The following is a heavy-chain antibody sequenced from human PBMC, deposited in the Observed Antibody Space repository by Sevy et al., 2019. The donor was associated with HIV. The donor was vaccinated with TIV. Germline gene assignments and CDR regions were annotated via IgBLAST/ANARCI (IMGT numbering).Heavy chain of an antibody. Sequence: GGSLRLSCAASGFTFSYYSLTWVRQAPGKGLEWVSSISSAGSFIYYADSVKGRFIISRDNSRNMFYLDMKNLRVEDTATYYCAKDWGWQQLVGIDPFDVWGHGTLVTVSS. V-gene: IGHV3-23*01. CDR3: AKDWGWQQLVGIDPFDV. CDR1: GFTFSYYS. J-gene: IGHJ3*01. CDR2: ISSAGSFI. D-gene: IGHD6-13*01.